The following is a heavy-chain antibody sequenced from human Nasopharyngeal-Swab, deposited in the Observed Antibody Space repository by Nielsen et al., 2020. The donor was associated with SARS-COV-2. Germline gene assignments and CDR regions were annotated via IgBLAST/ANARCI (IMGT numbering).Heavy chain of an antibody. CDR1: GGTFSSYA. J-gene: IGHJ4*01. Sequence: SVKVSCKASGGTFSSYAISWVRQAPGQGLEWMGGIIPIFGTANYAQKFQGRVTITADESTSTAYMELSSLRSEDTAVYYWSRAPLSSIPIFGVLKYIFDYWGHGTLVTVSS. CDR3: SRAPLSSIPIFGVLKYIFDY. CDR2: IIPIFGTA. V-gene: IGHV1-69*13. D-gene: IGHD3-3*01.